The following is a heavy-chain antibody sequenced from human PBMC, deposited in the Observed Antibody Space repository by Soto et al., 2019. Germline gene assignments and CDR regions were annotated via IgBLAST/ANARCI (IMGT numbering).Heavy chain of an antibody. CDR1: GYTFTSYD. Sequence: QVQLVQSGAEVKKPGASVKVSCKSSGYTFTSYDINWVRQAAGQGLERMGWMNPSSANTGYAQKFQGRVTMTRDTSMSTAYMELTNLRSEDTAMYYCARVEATPSPNWFDPWGQGTLVTVSS. CDR2: MNPSSANT. J-gene: IGHJ5*02. V-gene: IGHV1-8*01. CDR3: ARVEATPSPNWFDP.